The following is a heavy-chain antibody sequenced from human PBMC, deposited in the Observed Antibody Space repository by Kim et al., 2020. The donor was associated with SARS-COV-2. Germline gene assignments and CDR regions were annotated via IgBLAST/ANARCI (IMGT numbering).Heavy chain of an antibody. CDR3: ARGNRRFGELNYYFDY. D-gene: IGHD3-10*01. Sequence: KFQGRVTITRDTSATTVYMELSSLRSEDTAVYYCARGNRRFGELNYYFDYWGQGTLVTVSS. V-gene: IGHV1-3*01. J-gene: IGHJ4*02.